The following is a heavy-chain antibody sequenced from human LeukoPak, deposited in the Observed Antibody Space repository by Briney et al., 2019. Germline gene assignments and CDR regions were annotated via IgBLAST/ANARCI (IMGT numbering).Heavy chain of an antibody. Sequence: GGSLRLSCTASGFTSANYAVSWVRQAPGKGLEWVSAITGSGGYTYYADSVKGRFTISRDDSKNTLYLQMNSLRAEDTAVYYCAKENSGEYPDYWGQGTLVTVSS. CDR3: AKENSGEYPDY. V-gene: IGHV3-23*01. D-gene: IGHD1-26*01. CDR2: ITGSGGYT. J-gene: IGHJ4*02. CDR1: GFTSANYA.